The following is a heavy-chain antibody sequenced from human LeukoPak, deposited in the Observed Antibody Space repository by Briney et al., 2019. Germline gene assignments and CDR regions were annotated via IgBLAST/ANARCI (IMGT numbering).Heavy chain of an antibody. CDR2: INHSGST. Sequence: SETLSLTCAVYGGSFSGYYWSWIRQPPGKGLEWIGEINHSGSTNYNPSLKSRVTISVDTSKNQFSLKLSSVTAADTAVYYCTRRRELGYCSSTSCFGDFDYWGQGTLVTVSS. CDR1: GGSFSGYY. J-gene: IGHJ4*02. D-gene: IGHD2-2*01. V-gene: IGHV4-34*01. CDR3: TRRRELGYCSSTSCFGDFDY.